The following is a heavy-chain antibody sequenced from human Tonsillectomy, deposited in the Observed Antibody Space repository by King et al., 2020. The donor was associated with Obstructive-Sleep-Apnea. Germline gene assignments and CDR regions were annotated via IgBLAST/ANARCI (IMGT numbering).Heavy chain of an antibody. J-gene: IGHJ4*02. V-gene: IGHV3-30*02. CDR2: IRYDESNK. Sequence: QGQLVQSGGGVVQPGGSLRLSCAASGFTFSTYGMHWVRQAPGKGLEWVAFIRYDESNKYYADFVKGRFPVSRDNSKNTLYLHMNSLSAEDTAVYYCAKDGPSNSPHYVDYWGQGTLVTVSS. CDR1: GFTFSTYG. D-gene: IGHD2-21*01. CDR3: AKDGPSNSPHYVDY.